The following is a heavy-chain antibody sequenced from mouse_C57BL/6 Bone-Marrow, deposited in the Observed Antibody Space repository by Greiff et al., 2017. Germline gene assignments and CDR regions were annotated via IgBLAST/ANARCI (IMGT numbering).Heavy chain of an antibody. D-gene: IGHD2-4*01. V-gene: IGHV3-6*01. CDR3: ARGELMITTTGYYFDY. J-gene: IGHJ2*01. CDR1: GYSITSGYY. Sequence: EVKLEESGPGLVKPSQSLSLTCSVTGYSITSGYYWNWIRQFPGNKLEWMGYISYDGSNNYNPSLKNRISITRDTSKNQFFLKLNSVTTEDTATYYCARGELMITTTGYYFDYWGQGTTLTVSS. CDR2: ISYDGSN.